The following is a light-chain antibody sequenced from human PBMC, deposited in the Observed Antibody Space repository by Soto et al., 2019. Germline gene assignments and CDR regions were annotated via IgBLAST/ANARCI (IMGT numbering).Light chain of an antibody. J-gene: IGLJ3*02. CDR2: ENK. Sequence: NFMLTQPHSVSESPGKTVTISCTRSSGSIASNYVQWYQQRPGSAPTTVIYENKQRPSGVPDRFSGSIDTSSNSASLTISGLKTEDEADYHCQSYSTGNPWGFGGGTQRTVL. CDR3: QSYSTGNPWG. V-gene: IGLV6-57*04. CDR1: SGSIASNY.